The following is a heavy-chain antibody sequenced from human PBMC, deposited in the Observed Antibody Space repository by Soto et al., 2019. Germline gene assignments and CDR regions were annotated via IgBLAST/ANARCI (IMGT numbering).Heavy chain of an antibody. Sequence: ASETLSLTCAVSGASISSYYLSWIRQPPGKGLEWIGYIYYIGSANYNPSLKSRVSISIDTSKNQFSLKLSSVTAADTAVYYCARDQIARPQFDYWGQGTLVTVSS. CDR2: IYYIGSA. CDR1: GASISSYY. D-gene: IGHD2-21*01. CDR3: ARDQIARPQFDY. V-gene: IGHV4-59*01. J-gene: IGHJ4*02.